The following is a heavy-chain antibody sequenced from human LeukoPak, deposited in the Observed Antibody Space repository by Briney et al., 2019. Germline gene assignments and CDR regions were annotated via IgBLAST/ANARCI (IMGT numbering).Heavy chain of an antibody. CDR3: ARDEGMGPRAPPPPDC. Sequence: SETLSLTCTVSGGSISTYYWSWIRQPAGKGLEWIGRIYTTESTNYNPALNSRITMSLDTSKNQFSLKLSTVTAADTAMYYCARDEGMGPRAPPPPDCWGQGTLVTVSS. CDR2: IYTTEST. CDR1: GGSISTYY. V-gene: IGHV4-4*07. J-gene: IGHJ4*02.